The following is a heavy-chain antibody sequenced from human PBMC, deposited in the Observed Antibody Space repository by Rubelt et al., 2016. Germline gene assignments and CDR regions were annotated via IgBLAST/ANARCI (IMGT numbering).Heavy chain of an antibody. Sequence: EVQLVESGGGLIQPGGSLRLSCAASGFTVSSTYMNWVRQAPGKGLEWVSIIYSGGSTYYADSVKGRFTISRDNPRNLLHLQMNSLRAEDTAVYYCAKDLGILTDAFDIWGQGTMVTVSS. CDR3: AKDLGILTDAFDI. D-gene: IGHD3-9*01. J-gene: IGHJ3*02. V-gene: IGHV3-53*01. CDR1: GFTVSSTY. CDR2: IYSGGST.